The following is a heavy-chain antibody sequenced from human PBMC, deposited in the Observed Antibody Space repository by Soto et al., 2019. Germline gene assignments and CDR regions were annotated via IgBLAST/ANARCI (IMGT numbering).Heavy chain of an antibody. V-gene: IGHV4-39*01. D-gene: IGHD3-10*01. CDR2: IYYSGST. J-gene: IGHJ1*01. CDR1: GGSISSSSYY. CDR3: GGGGAGSCAGALGV. Sequence: QLQLQESGPGLVKPSETLSLTCTVSGGSISSSSYYWGWIRQPPGKGLEWIGSIYYSGSTYYNPSLKSRVTISVATSKTQFSLKLSSVGGGGGAVCGWGGGGAGSCAGALGVWGRG.